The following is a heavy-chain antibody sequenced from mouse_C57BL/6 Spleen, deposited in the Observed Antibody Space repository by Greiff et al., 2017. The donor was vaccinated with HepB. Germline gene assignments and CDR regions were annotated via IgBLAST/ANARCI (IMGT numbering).Heavy chain of an antibody. Sequence: EVKLMDSGGGLVKPGGSLKLSCAASGFTFSSYTMSWVRQTPEKRLEWVATISGGGGNTYYPDSVKGRFTISRDNAKNTLYLQMSSLRSEDTALYYCARHHYGSRGYFDVWGTGTTVTVSS. D-gene: IGHD1-1*01. CDR2: ISGGGGNT. J-gene: IGHJ1*03. CDR1: GFTFSSYT. CDR3: ARHHYGSRGYFDV. V-gene: IGHV5-9*01.